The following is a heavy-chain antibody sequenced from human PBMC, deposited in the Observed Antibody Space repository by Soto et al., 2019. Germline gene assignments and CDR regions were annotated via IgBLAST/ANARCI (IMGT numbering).Heavy chain of an antibody. CDR3: ARTTLRRGNFDS. CDR1: DYSVSSSNW. V-gene: IGHV4-28*01. J-gene: IGHJ4*02. CDR2: ISYTGTT. Sequence: QVQLQESGPGLVMPSDTLSLTCVVSDYSVSSSNWWGWIRQPPGKGLEWIGYISYTGTTYYNPSLMSRVTMSVDTSKNQFSLQLSSVTAVDMAVYYCARTTLRRGNFDSWGLGTLVTVSS. D-gene: IGHD3-10*01.